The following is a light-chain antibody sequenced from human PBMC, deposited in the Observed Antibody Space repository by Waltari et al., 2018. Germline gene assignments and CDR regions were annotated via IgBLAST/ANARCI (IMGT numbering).Light chain of an antibody. J-gene: IGLJ3*02. CDR1: GSDVGGYDY. Sequence: QSALTQPASVSGSPGQSITISCTGTGSDVGGYDYVAWSQQHPGKAPNPGIYEVSNRPSGVSFRFSASKSGNTASLTISGLQAEDEADYHCSSYTPITISNWVFGGGTKLTVL. CDR2: EVS. V-gene: IGLV2-14*01. CDR3: SSYTPITISNWV.